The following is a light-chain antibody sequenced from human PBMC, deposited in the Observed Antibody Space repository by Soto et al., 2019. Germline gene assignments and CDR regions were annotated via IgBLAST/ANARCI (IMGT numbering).Light chain of an antibody. V-gene: IGLV1-44*01. Sequence: QSVLTQPPSASGTPGQRVNIACAGSSSNIGSNAVNWYQQLPGTAPRLLIYTNGHRPSGVPDRFPGSKSGTSASLAITGLQAEDEADYYCQAYDSSLSGSGVFGGGTKVTVL. CDR2: TNG. CDR3: QAYDSSLSGSGV. J-gene: IGLJ3*02. CDR1: SSNIGSNA.